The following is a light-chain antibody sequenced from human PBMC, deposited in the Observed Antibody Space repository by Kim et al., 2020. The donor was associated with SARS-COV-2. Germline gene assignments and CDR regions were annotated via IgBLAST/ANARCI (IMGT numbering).Light chain of an antibody. CDR2: DVT. Sequence: HSVTVSCTGTNSDVGGYNYVSWYPHPPGNAPKLIIFDVTKRPSGVPDRFYGSKSGSTASLTISGLQAEDEATYYCSSHAGSYTFVLFGGGTQLTVL. CDR3: SSHAGSYTFVL. V-gene: IGLV2-11*01. J-gene: IGLJ3*02. CDR1: NSDVGGYNY.